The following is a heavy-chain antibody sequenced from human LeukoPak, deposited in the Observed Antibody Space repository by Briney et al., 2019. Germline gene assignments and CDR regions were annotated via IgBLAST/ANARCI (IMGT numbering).Heavy chain of an antibody. CDR2: IYYSGST. D-gene: IGHD3-22*01. CDR1: GGSISSYY. Sequence: PSETLSLTCTVSGGSISSYYWSWIRQPPGKGLEWIGYIYYSGSTNYNPSLKSRVTISVDTSKNQFSLKLSSVTAADTAVYYCARGYDSSGYYYRYFDYWGQGTLVTVSS. J-gene: IGHJ4*02. CDR3: ARGYDSSGYYYRYFDY. V-gene: IGHV4-59*01.